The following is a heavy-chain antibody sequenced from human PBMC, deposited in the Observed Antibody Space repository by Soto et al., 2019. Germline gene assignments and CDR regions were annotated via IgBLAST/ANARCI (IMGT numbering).Heavy chain of an antibody. D-gene: IGHD3-22*01. CDR2: IKSKTDGGTT. CDR3: TTVYYYDSSGLGMDV. J-gene: IGHJ6*02. Sequence: EVPLVESGGGLVKPGGSLRLSCAASGFTFSNAWMSWVRQAPGKGLEWVGRIKSKTDGGTTDYAAPVKGRFTISRDDSKNTLYLQMNSLKTEDTAVYYCTTVYYYDSSGLGMDVWGQGTTVTVSS. CDR1: GFTFSNAW. V-gene: IGHV3-15*01.